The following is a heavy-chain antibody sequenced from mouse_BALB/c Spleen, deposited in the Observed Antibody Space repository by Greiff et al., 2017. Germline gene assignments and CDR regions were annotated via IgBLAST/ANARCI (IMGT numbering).Heavy chain of an antibody. Sequence: EVKVEESGGGLVKPGGSLKLSCAASGFTFSSYAMSWVRQSPEKRLEWVAEISSGGSYTYYPDTVTGRFTISRDNAKNTLYLEMSSLRSEDTAMYYCARGDAMDYWGQGTSVTVSS. CDR3: ARGDAMDY. V-gene: IGHV5-9-4*01. CDR2: ISSGGSYT. CDR1: GFTFSSYA. J-gene: IGHJ4*01.